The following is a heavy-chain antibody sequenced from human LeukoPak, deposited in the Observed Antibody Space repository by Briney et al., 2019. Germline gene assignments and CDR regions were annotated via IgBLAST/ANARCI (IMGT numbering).Heavy chain of an antibody. CDR3: ARRVYYYYGMDV. J-gene: IGHJ6*02. V-gene: IGHV4-39*01. CDR2: IYYSGST. CDR1: GGSISSSSYY. Sequence: SETLSLTCTVSGGSISSSSYYWGWIRQPPGTGLEWIGSIYYSGSTYYNPSLKSRVTIPVDTSKNQFSLKLSSVTAADTAVYYCARRVYYYYGMDVWGQGTTVTVSS.